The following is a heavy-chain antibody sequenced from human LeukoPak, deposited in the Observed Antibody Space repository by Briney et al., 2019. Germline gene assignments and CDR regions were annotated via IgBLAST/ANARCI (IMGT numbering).Heavy chain of an antibody. CDR1: GFTFSSYA. D-gene: IGHD3-10*02. CDR2: ISGSGGST. CDR3: AELGITMIGGV. V-gene: IGHV3-23*01. J-gene: IGHJ6*04. Sequence: GGSLRLSCAASGFTFSSYAMSWVRQAPGKGLEWVSAISGSGGSTYYVDSMKGRFTISRDNSKNTLYLQMNSLRAEDTAVYYCAELGITMIGGVWGKGTTVTISS.